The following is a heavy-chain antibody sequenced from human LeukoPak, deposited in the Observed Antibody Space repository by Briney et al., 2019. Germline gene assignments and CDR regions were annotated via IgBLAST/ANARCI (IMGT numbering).Heavy chain of an antibody. V-gene: IGHV3-21*01. CDR2: ITSSSSYM. CDR3: ARQAPESGCSSTSCYFGP. Sequence: GGSLRLSCAASGFTFSSYSMNWVRQAPGKGLEWVSSITSSSSYMSYADSVKGRFTISRDNAKNSLYLQMNSPRAEDTAVYYCARQAPESGCSSTSCYFGPWGQGTLVTVSS. J-gene: IGHJ5*02. D-gene: IGHD2-2*01. CDR1: GFTFSSYS.